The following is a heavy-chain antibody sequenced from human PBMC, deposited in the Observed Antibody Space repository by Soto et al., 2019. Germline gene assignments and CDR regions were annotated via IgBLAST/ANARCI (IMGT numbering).Heavy chain of an antibody. D-gene: IGHD3-16*01. CDR1: GGFLSESY. CDR2: INHVGGT. CDR3: VRIRYQLPSSVLWLDP. Sequence: SETLSLTCAVYGGFLSESYWTWIRQPPGKGLEWVGEINHVGGTNYNPSLKSRVTMSVDTSQNQFSLRLISVTAADTAMYFCVRIRYQLPSSVLWLDPWGQGTPVTV. J-gene: IGHJ5*02. V-gene: IGHV4-34*01.